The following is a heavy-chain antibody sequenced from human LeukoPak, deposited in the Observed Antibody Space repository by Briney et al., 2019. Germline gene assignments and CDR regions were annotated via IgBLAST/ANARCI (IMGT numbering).Heavy chain of an antibody. Sequence: GSSVKVSCKASGGTFSSYAISWVRRAPGQGREWMGRIIPIFGTANYAQKFQGRVTITTDESTSTAYMELSSLRSEDTAVYYCASAGYYYGSGSYYNGPFDYWGQGTLITVSS. CDR2: IIPIFGTA. D-gene: IGHD3-10*01. CDR3: ASAGYYYGSGSYYNGPFDY. J-gene: IGHJ4*02. CDR1: GGTFSSYA. V-gene: IGHV1-69*05.